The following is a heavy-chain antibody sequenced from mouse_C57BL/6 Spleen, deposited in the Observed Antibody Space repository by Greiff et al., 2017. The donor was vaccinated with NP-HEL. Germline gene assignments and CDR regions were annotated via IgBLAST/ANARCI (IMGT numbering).Heavy chain of an antibody. CDR2: IYPGSGNT. Sequence: QVQLQQSGAELVRPGASVKLSCKASGYTFTDYYINWVKQRPGQGLEWIARIYPGSGNTYYNEKFKGKATLTAEKSSSTAYMQLSSLTSEDSAVYFCARRDGYSYYFDYWGQGTTLTVSS. CDR3: ARRDGYSYYFDY. CDR1: GYTFTDYY. D-gene: IGHD2-3*01. V-gene: IGHV1-76*01. J-gene: IGHJ2*01.